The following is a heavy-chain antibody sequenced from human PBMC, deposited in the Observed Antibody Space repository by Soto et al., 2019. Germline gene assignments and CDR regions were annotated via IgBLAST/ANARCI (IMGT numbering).Heavy chain of an antibody. CDR3: ARVKRNYYYYGMDV. J-gene: IGHJ6*01. Sequence: QVQLVESGGGVVQPGRSLTLSCAASGFTFNTYAMHWVRQAPGKGLEWVAVISYDGSRTSVADSVKGRFTVSRDNSRNTMYLQMSFLRADDTAVYYCARVKRNYYYYGMDVW. CDR2: ISYDGSRT. V-gene: IGHV3-30*04. CDR1: GFTFNTYA.